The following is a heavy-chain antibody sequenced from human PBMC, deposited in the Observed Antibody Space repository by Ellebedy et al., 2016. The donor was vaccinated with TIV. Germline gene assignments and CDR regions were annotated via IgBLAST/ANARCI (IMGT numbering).Heavy chain of an antibody. CDR2: ISSDGNIK. CDR1: QFNFNSYT. CDR3: ARGSEGSGFDY. Sequence: GESLKISCAASQFNFNSYTIQWVRQAPGKGLEWVAFISSDGNIKDYADSVKGRFTISRDNSKKTVYLQMNRLRTEYTAVHYCARGSEGSGFDYWGQGTLVTVSS. D-gene: IGHD6-25*01. J-gene: IGHJ4*02. V-gene: IGHV3-30-3*01.